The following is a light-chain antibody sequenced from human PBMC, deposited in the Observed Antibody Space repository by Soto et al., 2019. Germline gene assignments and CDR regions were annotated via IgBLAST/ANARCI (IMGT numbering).Light chain of an antibody. V-gene: IGKV1-9*01. Sequence: IQLTQSPSSLSASVGDRVTITCRASQGISSFLAWYQQKPGRAPKLLIYGASTLQSGVPSRFSGSGSGTDFTLTISSLQPEDFTTYYCQQLNSFPIAFGPGTKVEIQ. J-gene: IGKJ3*01. CDR3: QQLNSFPIA. CDR1: QGISSF. CDR2: GAS.